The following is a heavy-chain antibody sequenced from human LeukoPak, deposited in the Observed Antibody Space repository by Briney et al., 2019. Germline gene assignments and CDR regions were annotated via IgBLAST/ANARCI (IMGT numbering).Heavy chain of an antibody. CDR3: AKDSIYGGWGNAFDI. Sequence: SGGSLRLSCAASGFTFSTYWMHWVRQAPGKGLEWVAFLRYDGNNKFYTDSVKGRFTISRDNSKNMLYLQMNSLRVEDAAVYYCAKDSIYGGWGNAFDIWGQGTMVTVSS. J-gene: IGHJ3*02. D-gene: IGHD3-16*01. V-gene: IGHV3-30*02. CDR2: LRYDGNNK. CDR1: GFTFSTYW.